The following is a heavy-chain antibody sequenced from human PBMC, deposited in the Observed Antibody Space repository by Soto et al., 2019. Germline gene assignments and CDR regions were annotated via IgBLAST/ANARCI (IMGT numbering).Heavy chain of an antibody. D-gene: IGHD2-21*02. J-gene: IGHJ6*02. CDR1: GGSISGYY. CDR2: VYYSGGA. Sequence: SETLSLTCTVSGGSISGYYWSWIRQPPGKGLEWIGNVYYSGGAKYNPSVKRRVYISVDTSKNQFSLNLSSVTAADTAVYYCTRDGDGRMTTNPYYYYGMDVWGPGITVTVSS. V-gene: IGHV4-59*01. CDR3: TRDGDGRMTTNPYYYYGMDV.